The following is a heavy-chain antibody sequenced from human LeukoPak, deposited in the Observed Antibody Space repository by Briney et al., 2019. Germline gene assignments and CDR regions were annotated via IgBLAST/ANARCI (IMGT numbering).Heavy chain of an antibody. D-gene: IGHD3-10*02. V-gene: IGHV4-4*07. CDR2: INSSGST. CDR3: ARDRAICSGKGGMDV. J-gene: IGHJ6*02. CDR1: GGSISSYY. Sequence: PSETLSLTCTVSGGSISSYYWSWIRQPPGKGLEWIGGINSSGSTNYNPSLKTRVTMSVDTSKNQLSLKLSSVTAADPAVYYCARDRAICSGKGGMDVWGRGTRVTVSS.